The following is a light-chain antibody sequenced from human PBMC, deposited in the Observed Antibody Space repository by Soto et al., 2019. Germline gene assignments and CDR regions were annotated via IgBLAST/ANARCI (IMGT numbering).Light chain of an antibody. CDR1: SSDVGGYNY. Sequence: QSVLTQPASVSGSPGQSITISCTGTSSDVGGYNYVSWYRQHPGKAHKLMIYDVSNRPSGVSNRFSGSKSGNTASLTISGLQAEDEADYYCSSYTTSSTPYVFGTGTKVTVL. V-gene: IGLV2-14*01. CDR2: DVS. J-gene: IGLJ1*01. CDR3: SSYTTSSTPYV.